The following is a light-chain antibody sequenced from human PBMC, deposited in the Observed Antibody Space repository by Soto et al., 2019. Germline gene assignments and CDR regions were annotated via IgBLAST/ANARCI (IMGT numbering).Light chain of an antibody. CDR3: QQYGNSPET. V-gene: IGKV3-20*01. Sequence: EIVMTQSPATLSVSPGVRATLSCRASQSVSSNLAWYQQKPGQAPRLLIYGASSRATGIPDRFSGSGSGTDFTLTISRLEPEDFAVYYCQQYGNSPETFGQGTKVDIK. CDR1: QSVSSN. CDR2: GAS. J-gene: IGKJ1*01.